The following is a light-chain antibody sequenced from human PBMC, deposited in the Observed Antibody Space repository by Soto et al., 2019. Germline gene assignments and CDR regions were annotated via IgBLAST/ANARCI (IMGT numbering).Light chain of an antibody. J-gene: IGLJ2*01. V-gene: IGLV2-14*01. CDR2: ETD. CDR1: NNDVGGHMY. Sequence: QSALTQPASVSGSPGQSITISCTGTNNDVGGHMYVSWYQHQAGEVPKLIIYETDARPSGVSHRFSGSKSGNTASLPISGLQAEDEATYYCSAYRRGIIVFGGGTKVTVL. CDR3: SAYRRGIIV.